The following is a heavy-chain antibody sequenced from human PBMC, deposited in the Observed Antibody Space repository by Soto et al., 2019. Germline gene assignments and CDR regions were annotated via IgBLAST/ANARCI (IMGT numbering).Heavy chain of an antibody. CDR1: GGSISSGGYY. J-gene: IGHJ4*02. CDR3: ASTYDSSGYYYAGFDY. CDR2: IYYSGST. D-gene: IGHD3-22*01. V-gene: IGHV4-31*03. Sequence: PSETLSLPCTVSGGSISSGGYYWSWIRQHPGKGLEWIGYIYYSGSTYYNPSLTSRVTISVDTSKNQFSLKLSSVTAADTAVYYCASTYDSSGYYYAGFDYWGQGTLVTVSS.